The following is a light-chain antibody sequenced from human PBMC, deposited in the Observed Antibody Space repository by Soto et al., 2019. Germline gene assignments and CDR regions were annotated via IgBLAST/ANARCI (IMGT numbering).Light chain of an antibody. CDR1: QSVSSY. V-gene: IGKV3-11*01. CDR3: QQRSKWPWT. Sequence: IVLTQSPGTLSLSPGERATLSCRASQSVSSYLAWYQQKPGQAPRLLIYDASNRATGIPARFSGSGSGTDFTLTISSLEPEDFAVYYCQQRSKWPWTFGQGTKVDIK. J-gene: IGKJ1*01. CDR2: DAS.